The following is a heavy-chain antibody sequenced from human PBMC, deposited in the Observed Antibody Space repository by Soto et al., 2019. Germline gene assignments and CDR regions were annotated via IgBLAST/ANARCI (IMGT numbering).Heavy chain of an antibody. CDR3: ARQGPMTTVSPSARFDY. V-gene: IGHV4-39*01. D-gene: IGHD4-17*01. CDR1: GGSISSSSYY. CDR2: IYYSGST. J-gene: IGHJ4*02. Sequence: QLQLQESGPGLVKPSETLSLTCTVSGGSISSSSYYWDWIRQPPGKGLEWIGSIYYSGSTYYNPSLKSRVTISVDTSKNQFSLKLSSVTAADTAVYYCARQGPMTTVSPSARFDYWGQGTLVTVSS.